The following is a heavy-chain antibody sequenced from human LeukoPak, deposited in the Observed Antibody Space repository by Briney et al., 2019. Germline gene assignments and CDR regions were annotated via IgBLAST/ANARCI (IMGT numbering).Heavy chain of an antibody. CDR1: GGSFSGYY. D-gene: IGHD5-24*01. CDR2: IYYSGST. V-gene: IGHV4-59*01. Sequence: TSETLSLTCAVYGGSFSGYYWSWIRQPPGKGLEWIGYIYYSGSTNYNPSLKSRVTISVDTSKNQFSLKLSSVTAADTAVYYCAGGYNVQSPIDYWGQGTLVTVSS. CDR3: AGGYNVQSPIDY. J-gene: IGHJ4*02.